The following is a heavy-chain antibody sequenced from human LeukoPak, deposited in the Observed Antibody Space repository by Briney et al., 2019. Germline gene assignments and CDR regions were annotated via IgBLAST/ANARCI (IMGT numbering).Heavy chain of an antibody. D-gene: IGHD6-6*01. CDR1: GGSFSGYY. CDR2: INHSGST. CDR3: AIRSSSFLHRLDY. Sequence: SETLSLTCAVYGGSFSGYYWSWIRQPPGKGLEWIGEINHSGSTNYNPSLKSRVTISVDTSKNQFSLKLSSVTAADTAVYYCAIRSSSFLHRLDYWGQGTLVTVSS. J-gene: IGHJ4*02. V-gene: IGHV4-34*01.